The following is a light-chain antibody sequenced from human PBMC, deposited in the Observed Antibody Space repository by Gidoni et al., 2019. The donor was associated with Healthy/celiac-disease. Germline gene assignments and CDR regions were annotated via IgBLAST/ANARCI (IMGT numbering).Light chain of an antibody. V-gene: IGKV1-39*01. CDR1: QSISSY. Sequence: DIQMTQSPSSLSAAVGDRVTITCRASQSISSYLNWYQQQPGKAPTLLIYAASILQSGVPSRFSGSGSGADFSLTISSLQPEDFATYYCQQSYSTLLYTFGQXTKLEIK. CDR2: AAS. CDR3: QQSYSTLLYT. J-gene: IGKJ2*01.